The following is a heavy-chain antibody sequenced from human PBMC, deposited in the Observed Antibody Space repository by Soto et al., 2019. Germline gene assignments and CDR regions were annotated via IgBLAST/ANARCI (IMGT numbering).Heavy chain of an antibody. V-gene: IGHV1-46*01. CDR2: INPSGGST. D-gene: IGHD3-16*01. CDR3: ARDRSDDKVWGSYSLGHGAFDI. CDR1: GYTITSYY. Sequence: ASVKVSCKASGYTITSYYMHWVRQDPGQGLEWMGIINPSGGSTGYAQKFQGRATMSRDTSTRTVYMELSSLRSEDTAVYYCARDRSDDKVWGSYSLGHGAFDIWGQVTMVTVS. J-gene: IGHJ3*02.